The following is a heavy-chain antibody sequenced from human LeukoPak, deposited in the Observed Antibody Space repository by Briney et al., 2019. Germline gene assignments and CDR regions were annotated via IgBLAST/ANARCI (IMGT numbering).Heavy chain of an antibody. J-gene: IGHJ4*02. Sequence: PGGSLRLSCAASGFTFSSYGMHWVRQAPGKGLEWVAVISYDGSNKYYADSVKGRFTISRDNSKNTLHLQMNSLRAEDTAVYYCAKDGSSSWTLAYWGQGTLVTVSS. CDR1: GFTFSSYG. V-gene: IGHV3-30*18. D-gene: IGHD6-13*01. CDR3: AKDGSSSWTLAY. CDR2: ISYDGSNK.